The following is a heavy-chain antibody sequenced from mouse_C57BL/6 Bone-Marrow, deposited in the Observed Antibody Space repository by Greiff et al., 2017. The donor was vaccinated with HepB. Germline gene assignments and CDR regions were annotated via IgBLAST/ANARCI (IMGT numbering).Heavy chain of an antibody. Sequence: EVMLVESGGGLVKPGGSLKLSCAASGFTFSDYGMHWVRQAPEKGLEWVAYISSGSSTIYYADTVKGRLTISRDNAKNTLFLQMTSLRSEDTAMYYCARHGRGYYAMDYWGQGTSVTVSS. CDR1: GFTFSDYG. D-gene: IGHD1-1*01. V-gene: IGHV5-17*01. J-gene: IGHJ4*01. CDR3: ARHGRGYYAMDY. CDR2: ISSGSSTI.